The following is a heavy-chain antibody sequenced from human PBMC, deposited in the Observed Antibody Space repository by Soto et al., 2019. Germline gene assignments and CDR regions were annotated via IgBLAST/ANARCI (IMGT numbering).Heavy chain of an antibody. Sequence: SETLSLSCTVSVGSSSSYYWSWIRQPPGKGLEWIGYIYYSGSTNYNPSLKSRVTISVDTSKNQFSLKLSSVTAADTAVYYCAAYSSGWYGGYNWFDPWGQGTLVTVSS. CDR1: VGSSSSYY. D-gene: IGHD6-19*01. CDR3: AAYSSGWYGGYNWFDP. J-gene: IGHJ5*02. CDR2: IYYSGST. V-gene: IGHV4-59*01.